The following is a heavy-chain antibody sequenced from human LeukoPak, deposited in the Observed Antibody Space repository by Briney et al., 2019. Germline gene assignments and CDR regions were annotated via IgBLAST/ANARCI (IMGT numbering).Heavy chain of an antibody. V-gene: IGHV3-23*01. CDR3: AEVWIQLWLEDYYYMDV. Sequence: PGGSLRLSCAASGFTFSSYAMSWVRQAPGKGLEWVSAISGSGGSTYYADSVKGRFTISRDNSKNTLYLQMNSLRAEDTAVYYCAEVWIQLWLEDYYYMDVWGKGTTVTVSS. D-gene: IGHD5-18*01. J-gene: IGHJ6*03. CDR1: GFTFSSYA. CDR2: ISGSGGST.